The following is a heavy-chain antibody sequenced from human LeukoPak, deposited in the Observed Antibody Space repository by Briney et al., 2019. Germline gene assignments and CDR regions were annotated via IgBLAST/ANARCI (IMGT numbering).Heavy chain of an antibody. V-gene: IGHV1-2*02. CDR3: TTNAAALDY. CDR2: MNPSDNGV. Sequence: ASVKVSCKASGYTFTSYAMHWVRQAPGQRLEWMGWMNPSDNGVNYAQKFQGRVAMTRDTSISTAYVEVTRLTSDDTAVYYCTTNAAALDYWGQGTLVTVSS. J-gene: IGHJ4*02. CDR1: GYTFTSYA. D-gene: IGHD6-13*01.